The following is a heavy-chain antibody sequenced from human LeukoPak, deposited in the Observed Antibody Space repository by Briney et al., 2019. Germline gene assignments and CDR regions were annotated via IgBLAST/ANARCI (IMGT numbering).Heavy chain of an antibody. CDR1: GGTFSSYA. CDR2: IIPIFGTA. V-gene: IGHV1-69*06. CDR3: ATYSNYDSSGYYIFRPFDY. D-gene: IGHD3-22*01. J-gene: IGHJ4*02. Sequence: GASAKVSCKASGGTFSSYAISWVRQAPGQGLEWMGGIIPIFGTANYAQKFQGRVTITADKSTSTAYMELSSLRSEDTAVYYCATYSNYDSSGYYIFRPFDYWGQGTLVTVSS.